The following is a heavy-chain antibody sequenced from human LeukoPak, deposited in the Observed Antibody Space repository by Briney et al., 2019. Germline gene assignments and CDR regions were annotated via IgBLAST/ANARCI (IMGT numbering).Heavy chain of an antibody. CDR1: GGTFSSYA. D-gene: IGHD2-2*01. CDR3: AREDCSSTSCYEGMDYYYYYGMDV. V-gene: IGHV1-69*01. J-gene: IGHJ6*04. Sequence: SVKVSCKASGGTFSSYAISWVRQAPGQGLEGMGGIIPIFGTANYAQKFQGRVTITADESTSTAYMELSSLRSEDTAVYYCAREDCSSTSCYEGMDYYYYYGMDVWGKGTTVTVSS. CDR2: IIPIFGTA.